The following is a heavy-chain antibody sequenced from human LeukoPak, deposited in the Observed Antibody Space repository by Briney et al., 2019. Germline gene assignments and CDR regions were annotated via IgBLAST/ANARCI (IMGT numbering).Heavy chain of an antibody. CDR1: GGSISSSSYY. J-gene: IGHJ5*02. D-gene: IGHD6-19*01. CDR2: IYYSGST. Sequence: SETLSLTCTVSGGSISSSSYYWGWIRQPPGKGLEWIGSIYYSGSTYYNPSLKSRVTISVDTSKNQFSLKLSSVTAADTAVYYCAKDDPTGWYQESWGQGTLVTVSS. V-gene: IGHV4-39*02. CDR3: AKDDPTGWYQES.